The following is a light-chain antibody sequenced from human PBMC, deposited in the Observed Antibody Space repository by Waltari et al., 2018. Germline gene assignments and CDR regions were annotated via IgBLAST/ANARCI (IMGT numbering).Light chain of an antibody. Sequence: DIVMTQSPLSLSVTLGEPASISCRSSQSLLRSNGNPYLDWYLQKPGQSPQPMIYLASTRASGVPDRFSCSGSGTDFTLKISRVEAEDVGIYYCMQAQENPLTFGGGTKVEIK. V-gene: IGKV2-28*01. J-gene: IGKJ4*01. CDR3: MQAQENPLT. CDR1: QSLLRSNGNPY. CDR2: LAS.